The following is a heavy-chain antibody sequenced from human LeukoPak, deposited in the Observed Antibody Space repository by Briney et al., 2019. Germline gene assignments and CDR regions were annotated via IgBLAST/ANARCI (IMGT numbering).Heavy chain of an antibody. V-gene: IGHV1-18*01. CDR3: ARSPRPITTIVAASSAEYFQH. J-gene: IGHJ1*01. Sequence: GASVKVSCKASGYTFTSCGISWVRQVPGQGLEWMGWISAYNGNTNYAQKLQGRVTMTTDTSTSTAYMELRSLRSDDAAVYFCARSPRPITTIVAASSAEYFQHWGQGTLVTVSS. CDR1: GYTFTSCG. D-gene: IGHD3-22*01. CDR2: ISAYNGNT.